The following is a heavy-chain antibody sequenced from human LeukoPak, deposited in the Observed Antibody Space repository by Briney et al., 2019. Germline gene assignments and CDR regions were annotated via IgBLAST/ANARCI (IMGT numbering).Heavy chain of an antibody. V-gene: IGHV4-39*07. Sequence: SETLSLTCTVSGGSISSSSYYWGWIRQPPGKGLEWIGSIYYSGSTYYNPSLKSRVTISVDTSKNQFSLKLSSVTAADTAVYYCARQLYYYDSSGYYSNYFDYWGQGTLVTVSS. D-gene: IGHD3-22*01. CDR2: IYYSGST. J-gene: IGHJ4*02. CDR3: ARQLYYYDSSGYYSNYFDY. CDR1: GGSISSSSYY.